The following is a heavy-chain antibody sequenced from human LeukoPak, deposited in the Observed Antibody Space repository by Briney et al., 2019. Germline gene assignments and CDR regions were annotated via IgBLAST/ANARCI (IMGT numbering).Heavy chain of an antibody. J-gene: IGHJ4*02. CDR3: ARVTGYSSSWSKIDY. CDR2: INHSGST. Sequence: PSETLSLTCAVYGGSSSGYYWSWIRQPPGKGLEWIGEINHSGSTNYNPSLKSRVTISVDTSKNQFSLKLSSVTAADTAVYYCARVTGYSSSWSKIDYWGQGTLVTVSS. V-gene: IGHV4-34*01. CDR1: GGSSSGYY. D-gene: IGHD6-13*01.